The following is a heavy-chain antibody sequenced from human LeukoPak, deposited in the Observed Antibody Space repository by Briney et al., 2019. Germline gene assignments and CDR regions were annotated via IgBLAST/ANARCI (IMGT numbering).Heavy chain of an antibody. D-gene: IGHD2-21*02. CDR2: IWYDGTNK. Sequence: GGSLRLSCAASGFTFSSYGMHWVRQAPGKGLEWVAVIWYDGTNKYYADSVKGRFTISRDNSKNTLYLQMNSLRAEDTAVYYCARIGGDRNPIENWGQGTLVTVSS. CDR3: ARIGGDRNPIEN. J-gene: IGHJ4*02. V-gene: IGHV3-33*01. CDR1: GFTFSSYG.